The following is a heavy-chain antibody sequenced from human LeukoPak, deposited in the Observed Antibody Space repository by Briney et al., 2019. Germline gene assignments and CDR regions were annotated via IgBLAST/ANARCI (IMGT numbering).Heavy chain of an antibody. D-gene: IGHD5-18*01. J-gene: IGHJ5*02. CDR3: ARGRGYSYGYFGNWFDP. Sequence: ASVKVSCKASGYTFTSYDINWARQATGQGLEWMGWMNPNSGNTGYAQKFQGRVTITRNTSISTAYMELSSLRSEDTAVYYCARGRGYSYGYFGNWFDPWGQGTLVTVSS. CDR2: MNPNSGNT. CDR1: GYTFTSYD. V-gene: IGHV1-8*03.